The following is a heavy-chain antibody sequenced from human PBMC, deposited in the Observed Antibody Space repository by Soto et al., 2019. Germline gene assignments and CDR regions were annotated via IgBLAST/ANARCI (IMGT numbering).Heavy chain of an antibody. J-gene: IGHJ4*02. CDR1: GFTFSSYA. CDR3: AKTSSSSWYLDY. V-gene: IGHV3-23*01. D-gene: IGHD2-2*01. Sequence: EVQLLESGGGLVQPGGSLRLSCAASGFTFSSYAMTWVRQAPGKGLEWVSGISGSGGSTYHADSVKGRFTISRDNSKTTLYLQMNSLRAEDTAVYYCAKTSSSSWYLDYWGRGTLVTASS. CDR2: ISGSGGST.